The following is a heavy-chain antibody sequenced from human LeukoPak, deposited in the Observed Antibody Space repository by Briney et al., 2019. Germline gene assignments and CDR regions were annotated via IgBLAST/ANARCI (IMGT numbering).Heavy chain of an antibody. CDR3: ARGPSPYCSSTSCYFDY. Sequence: PGGSLRLSCAASGFTFSSYWMSWVRQAPGKGLEWVANIKQDGSEKCYVDSVKGRFTISRDNAKNSLYLQMNSLRAEDTAVYYCARGPSPYCSSTSCYFDYWGQGTLVTVSS. CDR1: GFTFSSYW. D-gene: IGHD2-2*01. CDR2: IKQDGSEK. V-gene: IGHV3-7*01. J-gene: IGHJ4*02.